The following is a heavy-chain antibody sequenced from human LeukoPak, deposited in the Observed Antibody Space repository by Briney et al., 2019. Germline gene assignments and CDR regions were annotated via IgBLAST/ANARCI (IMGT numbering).Heavy chain of an antibody. V-gene: IGHV3-30*18. CDR1: GFTFSSYG. Sequence: GRSLRLSCAASGFTFSSYGMHWVRQAPGKGLEWVAVISYDGSNKYYADSVKGRFTISRDNSKNTLYLQMNSLRAEDTAVYYCAKITEWLSPYSYGMDVWGQGTTVTVSS. D-gene: IGHD3-3*01. CDR3: AKITEWLSPYSYGMDV. CDR2: ISYDGSNK. J-gene: IGHJ6*02.